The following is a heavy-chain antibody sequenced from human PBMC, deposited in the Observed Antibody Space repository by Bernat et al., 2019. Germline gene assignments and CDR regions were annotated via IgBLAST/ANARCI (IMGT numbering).Heavy chain of an antibody. V-gene: IGHV3-53*02. CDR2: IYSGGNT. D-gene: IGHD4-17*01. CDR3: ARERATVYDAFDI. J-gene: IGHJ3*02. Sequence: EVQLVETGGGLIQPGGSLRLSCAASGFSVSSSYMSWVRQAPGKGLEWVSIIYSGGNTYYADSVRGRFTISRDNSKNTLYLQMNNLRADDTAVYYCARERATVYDAFDILGQGTIVTVSS. CDR1: GFSVSSSY.